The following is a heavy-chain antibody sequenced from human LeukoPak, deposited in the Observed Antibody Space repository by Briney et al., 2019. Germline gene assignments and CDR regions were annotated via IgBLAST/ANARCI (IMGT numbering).Heavy chain of an antibody. CDR3: ARAYGDYASRFDY. CDR1: GFTFSTYA. D-gene: IGHD4-17*01. CDR2: MSYDGRNK. V-gene: IGHV3-30*01. Sequence: GGSLRLSCAASGFTFSTYAMHWVRQAPGKGLQWVAAMSYDGRNKYYADSVKGRFTISRDNTKNTLYLQMDSLRADDTAVYYCARAYGDYASRFDYWGQGILVTVSS. J-gene: IGHJ4*02.